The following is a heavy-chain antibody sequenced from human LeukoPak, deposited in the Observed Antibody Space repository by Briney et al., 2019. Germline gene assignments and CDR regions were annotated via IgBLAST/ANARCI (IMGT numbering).Heavy chain of an antibody. J-gene: IGHJ4*02. D-gene: IGHD3-10*01. CDR1: GYTFSGYG. Sequence: ASVKVSCKASGYTFSGYGISWVRQAPGQGVEWMGWISAYNGNTNYAQNLQGRVTLTTDTSTSIAHMELTSLRSDDTAVYYCARADGTVIRHDFDYWGQGTLVTVSS. CDR2: ISAYNGNT. CDR3: ARADGTVIRHDFDY. V-gene: IGHV1-18*01.